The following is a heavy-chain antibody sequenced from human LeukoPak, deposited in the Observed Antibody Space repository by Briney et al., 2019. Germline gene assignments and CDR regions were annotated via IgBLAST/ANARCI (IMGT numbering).Heavy chain of an antibody. D-gene: IGHD6-19*01. CDR3: ARVYSSGWTHPPYYFDY. J-gene: IGHJ4*02. CDR2: ISSSSSTI. CDR1: GFTFSYYY. Sequence: GGSLRLSCAASGFTFSYYYMSWLRQAPGKGLEWVSYISSSSSTIYYADSVKGRFIISRDNAKNSLYLQMNSLRAEDTAVYYCARVYSSGWTHPPYYFDYWGQGTLVTVSS. V-gene: IGHV3-11*04.